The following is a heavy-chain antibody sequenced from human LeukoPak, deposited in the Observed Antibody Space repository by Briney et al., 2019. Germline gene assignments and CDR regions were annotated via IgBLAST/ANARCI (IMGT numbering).Heavy chain of an antibody. CDR2: ITGGGHST. CDR3: AKGHELIVVVPDASDY. J-gene: IGHJ4*02. Sequence: GGSLRLSCAASAASGFTFSNYAIVWVRQAPGKGLEWVSAITGGGHSTDYADSVKGRFTISRDNSKNMLYLQMDSLRGEDTAVYYCAKGHELIVVVPDASDYRGQGTLVTVSS. D-gene: IGHD2-2*01. V-gene: IGHV3-23*01. CDR1: GFTFSNYA.